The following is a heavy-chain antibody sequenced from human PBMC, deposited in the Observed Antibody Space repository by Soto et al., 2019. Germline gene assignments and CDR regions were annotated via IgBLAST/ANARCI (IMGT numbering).Heavy chain of an antibody. CDR2: IIPIFGTA. V-gene: IGHV1-69*12. J-gene: IGHJ4*02. Sequence: QVQLVQSGAEVKKPGSSVKVSCKASGGTFSSYAISWVRQAPGQGLEWMGGIIPIFGTANYAQKFQGRVTNXAAESTSKAYMGLRSLRSEDTAVYYCATEYSRRDYWGQGTLVTVSS. CDR3: ATEYSRRDY. CDR1: GGTFSSYA. D-gene: IGHD5-18*01.